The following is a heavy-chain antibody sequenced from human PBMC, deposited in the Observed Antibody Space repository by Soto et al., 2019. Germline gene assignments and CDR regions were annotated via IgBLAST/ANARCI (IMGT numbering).Heavy chain of an antibody. V-gene: IGHV4-31*03. CDR3: ARDIVATTLFDY. CDR2: IYYSGST. CDR1: GGSISSGGYY. J-gene: IGHJ4*02. Sequence: SETLSLTCTVSGGSISSGGYYWSWIRQHPGKGLEWIGYIYYSGSTYYNPSLKSRVTISVDTSKNQFSLKLSSVTAADTAAYYCARDIVATTLFDYWGQGTLVTVS. D-gene: IGHD5-12*01.